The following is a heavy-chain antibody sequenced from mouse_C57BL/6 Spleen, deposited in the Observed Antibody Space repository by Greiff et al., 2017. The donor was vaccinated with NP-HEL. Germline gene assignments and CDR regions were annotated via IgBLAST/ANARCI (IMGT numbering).Heavy chain of an antibody. Sequence: QVQLQQSGAELVKPGASVKISCKASGYAFSSYWMNWVKQRPGKGLEWIGQIYPGDGDTNYNGKFKGKATLTADKSSSTAYMQLSSLTSEDSAVYFWARGDYYGSSYGGYFDVWGTGTTVTVSS. D-gene: IGHD1-1*01. CDR1: GYAFSSYW. CDR2: IYPGDGDT. V-gene: IGHV1-80*01. J-gene: IGHJ1*03. CDR3: ARGDYYGSSYGGYFDV.